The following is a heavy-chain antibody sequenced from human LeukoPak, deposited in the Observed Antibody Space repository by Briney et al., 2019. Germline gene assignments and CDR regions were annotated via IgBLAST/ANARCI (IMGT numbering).Heavy chain of an antibody. CDR3: ARDLSGSYMSDY. V-gene: IGHV3-30-3*01. Sequence: GGSLRLSCAASGFTFSNNLMHGVRQGPGKGLVWVAFISHDRSNNCHADSVKGRFTISRDNSKNTLYLQMNSLTDEDTAVYYCARDLSGSYMSDYWGQGTLVTVSS. CDR1: GFTFSNNL. CDR2: ISHDRSNN. J-gene: IGHJ4*02. D-gene: IGHD3-10*01.